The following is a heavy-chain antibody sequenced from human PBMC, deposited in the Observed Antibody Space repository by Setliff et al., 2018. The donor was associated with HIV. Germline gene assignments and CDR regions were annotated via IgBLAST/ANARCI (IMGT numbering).Heavy chain of an antibody. J-gene: IGHJ4*02. D-gene: IGHD1-26*01. V-gene: IGHV4-34*01. CDR1: GGSFSGYY. CDR3: ARAYSGSFDY. CDR2: INHKKRT. Sequence: SETLSLTCAVYGGSFSGYYWSWIRQAPGKGLEWIGEINHKKRTNYDPSLKSRVTISVDTSKSQFSLKLRSVTAADTAVYYCARAYSGSFDYWGQGTLVTVSS.